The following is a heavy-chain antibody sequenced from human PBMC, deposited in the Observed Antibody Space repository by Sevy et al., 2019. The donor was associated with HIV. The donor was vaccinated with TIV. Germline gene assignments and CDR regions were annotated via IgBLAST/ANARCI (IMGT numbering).Heavy chain of an antibody. CDR3: ARDGGITMVRGVISLRYYYYGMDV. D-gene: IGHD3-10*01. V-gene: IGHV4-34*01. CDR2: INHSGST. CDR1: GGSFSGYY. Sequence: SETLSLTCAVYGGSFSGYYWSWIRQPPGKGLEWIGEINHSGSTNYNPSLKSRVTISVDTSKNQFSLKLSSVTAADTAVYYCARDGGITMVRGVISLRYYYYGMDVWGQGTTVTVSS. J-gene: IGHJ6*02.